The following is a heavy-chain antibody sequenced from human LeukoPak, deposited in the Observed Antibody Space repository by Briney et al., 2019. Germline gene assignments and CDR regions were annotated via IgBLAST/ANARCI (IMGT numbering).Heavy chain of an antibody. CDR1: GFTFDDYG. V-gene: IGHV3-20*01. D-gene: IGHD2-2*01. CDR3: ARAHCSSTSCYEGYWFDP. J-gene: IGHJ5*02. Sequence: GGSLRLSCAASGFTFDDYGMSWVRQAPGKGLEWVSGINWNGGSTGYADSVKGRFTISRDNAKNSLYLQMNSLRAEDTALYHCARAHCSSTSCYEGYWFDPWGQGTLVTVSS. CDR2: INWNGGST.